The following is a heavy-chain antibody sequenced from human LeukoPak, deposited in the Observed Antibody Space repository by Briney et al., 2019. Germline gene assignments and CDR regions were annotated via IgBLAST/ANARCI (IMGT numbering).Heavy chain of an antibody. CDR3: ASVAGVEKYGYESYFDY. J-gene: IGHJ4*02. CDR1: GFTFTTYA. V-gene: IGHV3-21*01. D-gene: IGHD5-18*01. CDR2: ISSSSSYI. Sequence: GGSLRLSCGASGFTFTTYAMTWVRQTPGKGLEWVASISSSSSYIYYADSVKGRFTISRDNAKNSLYLQMNSLRAEDTAVYYCASVAGVEKYGYESYFDYWGQGTLVTVSS.